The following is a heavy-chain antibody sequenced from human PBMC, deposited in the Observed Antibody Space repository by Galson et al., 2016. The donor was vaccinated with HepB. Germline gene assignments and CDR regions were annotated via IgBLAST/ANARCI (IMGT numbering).Heavy chain of an antibody. Sequence: SLRLSCAASGFTFSSYSMNWVRQAPGKGLEWVSYISSSSSYIYYADSVKGRFTISRDNAKNSLYLQMNSLRAEDTAVYYCARGGSLVLRYFDWLLTFPDWSQGTLVTVSS. CDR3: ARGGSLVLRYFDWLLTFPD. CDR1: GFTFSSYS. J-gene: IGHJ4*02. D-gene: IGHD3-9*01. CDR2: ISSSSSYI. V-gene: IGHV3-21*05.